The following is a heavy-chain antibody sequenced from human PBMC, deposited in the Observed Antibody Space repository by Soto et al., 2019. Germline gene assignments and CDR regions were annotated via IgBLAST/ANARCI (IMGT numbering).Heavy chain of an antibody. CDR1: GLNVISGDFY. J-gene: IGHJ6*03. CDR3: ARGPKGPIFGVVTSYYYYYMDA. Sequence: SETHSHTSTFSGLNVISGDFYWSWLRKPPGNGLELIGEITYSGRTSYNPSLKSRVTISVDTSKNQFSLKLSSVTAADTAVYYCARGPKGPIFGVVTSYYYYYMDAWGKGTTVTVSS. CDR2: ITYSGRT. D-gene: IGHD3-3*01. V-gene: IGHV4-61*08.